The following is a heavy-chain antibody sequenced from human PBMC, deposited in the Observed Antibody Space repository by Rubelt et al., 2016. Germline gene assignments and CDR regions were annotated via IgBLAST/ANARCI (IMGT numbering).Heavy chain of an antibody. V-gene: IGHV4-59*01. CDR1: GGSISSYY. Sequence: QVQLQESGPGLVKPSETLSLTCTVSGGSISSYYWSWIRQPPGKGLEWIGYIYYSGSTNYNPSLKSRVTISVDTSKNQFSLKLSSVTAADTAVYYCARGPSGSYGPWGQGPWSPSPQ. CDR2: IYYSGST. D-gene: IGHD1-26*01. J-gene: IGHJ5*02. CDR3: ARGPSGSYGP.